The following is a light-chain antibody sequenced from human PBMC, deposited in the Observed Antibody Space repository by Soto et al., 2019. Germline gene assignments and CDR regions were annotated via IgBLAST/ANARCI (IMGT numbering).Light chain of an antibody. V-gene: IGKV3-15*01. CDR2: GAS. J-gene: IGKJ5*01. Sequence: EIVMTQSPATLSVSPGERATLSCRASQSVSSNLAWYQQKPGQAPRLLINGASTRATGIPARFSGSGSGTDFTLTISSLEPEDFAVYYCQQRSDWPSFGQGTRLEIK. CDR1: QSVSSN. CDR3: QQRSDWPS.